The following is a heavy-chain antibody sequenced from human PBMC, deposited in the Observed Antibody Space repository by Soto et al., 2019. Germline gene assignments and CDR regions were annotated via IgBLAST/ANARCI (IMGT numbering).Heavy chain of an antibody. D-gene: IGHD2-2*01. J-gene: IGHJ5*02. CDR2: INPSGGST. Sequence: ASVKVSCKASGYTFTSYYMHWVRQAPGQGLEWMGIINPSGGSTSYAQKFQGRVTITADESTSTAYMELSSLRSEDTAVYYCARIPFANSSTSCPSWGQGTLVTVSS. V-gene: IGHV1-46*01. CDR3: ARIPFANSSTSCPS. CDR1: GYTFTSYY.